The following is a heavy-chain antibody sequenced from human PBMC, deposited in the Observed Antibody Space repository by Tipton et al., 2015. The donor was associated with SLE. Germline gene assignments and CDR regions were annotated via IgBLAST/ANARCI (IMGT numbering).Heavy chain of an antibody. CDR2: ISSSSSYI. V-gene: IGHV3-21*03. D-gene: IGHD4-17*01. CDR3: ARDHDYGVYAFDI. J-gene: IGHJ3*02. CDR1: GFTFSSYS. Sequence: SLRLSCAASGFTFSSYSMNWVRQAPGKGLEWVSSISSSSSYIYYADSAKGRFTISRDNAKNSLYLQMNSLRAEDTAVYYCARDHDYGVYAFDIWGQGKMVTVPS.